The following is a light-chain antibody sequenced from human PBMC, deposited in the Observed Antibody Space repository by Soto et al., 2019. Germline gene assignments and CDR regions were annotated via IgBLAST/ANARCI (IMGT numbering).Light chain of an antibody. CDR2: GAT. V-gene: IGKV3-20*01. CDR3: QQYGSTPPT. Sequence: EIVLTQSPGTLSLSPGERAALSCRASQSVTSTYFAWYQQKPGQALRLLIYGATSRATGIPDRFSGSGSGTDITLTISRLEPEDFAVYYCQQYGSTPPTFGQGTKLDIK. J-gene: IGKJ2*01. CDR1: QSVTSTY.